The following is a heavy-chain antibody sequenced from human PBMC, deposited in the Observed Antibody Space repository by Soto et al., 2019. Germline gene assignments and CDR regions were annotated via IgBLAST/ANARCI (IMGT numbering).Heavy chain of an antibody. CDR3: ASGSGYYMVLVPSGSWFDP. CDR1: GGSISSSNW. Sequence: QVQLQESGPGLVKPSGTLSLTCAVSGGSISSSNWWSWVRQPPGKGLEWFGEIYHSGSTNYNPSLNSRVNVSVYKSKYQFSLKLSSGTAADTAVYYCASGSGYYMVLVPSGSWFDPWGHGTLVTVSS. CDR2: IYHSGST. V-gene: IGHV4-4*02. J-gene: IGHJ5*02. D-gene: IGHD3-3*01.